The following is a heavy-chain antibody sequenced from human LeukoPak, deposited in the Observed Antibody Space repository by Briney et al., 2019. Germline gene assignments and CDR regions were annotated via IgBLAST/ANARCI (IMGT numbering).Heavy chain of an antibody. CDR2: IYHSGSA. CDR1: RYSISSGYY. D-gene: IGHD2-8*02. CDR3: ARGGWWFGPHAFDI. J-gene: IGHJ3*02. Sequence: PSETLSLTCSVSRYSISSGYYWAWIRQPPGKGLEWIGSIYHSGSAYYNASLKSRVTISVDTSKNQFSLELPSVTAADTAVYYCARGGWWFGPHAFDIWGQGTMVTVSS. V-gene: IGHV4-38-2*02.